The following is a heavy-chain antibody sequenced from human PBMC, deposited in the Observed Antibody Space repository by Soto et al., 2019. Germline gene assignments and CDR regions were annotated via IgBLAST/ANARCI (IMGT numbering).Heavy chain of an antibody. CDR1: GASVTSYY. CDR2: IYTSGNT. Sequence: QVQLQGSDPRLLKPSETLSLTCTVSGASVTSYYWSWIRQPAGKGLDWIGRIYTSGNTDDNPSLKSRVTLSLEASQNQVSLKLSYGTAAYTAIYYCARDGVGPHGMDVWGQGTTVTGSS. V-gene: IGHV4-4*07. CDR3: ARDGVGPHGMDV. J-gene: IGHJ6*01. D-gene: IGHD2-8*01.